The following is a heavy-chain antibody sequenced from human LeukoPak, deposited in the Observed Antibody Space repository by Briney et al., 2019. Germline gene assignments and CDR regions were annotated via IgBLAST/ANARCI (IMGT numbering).Heavy chain of an antibody. CDR3: AKMVPYYYDSSGYYPD. CDR2: ISYDGSNK. D-gene: IGHD3-22*01. J-gene: IGHJ4*02. V-gene: IGHV3-30*18. Sequence: GGSLRLSCAASRFTLSSYGIHWVRQAPGKGLEWVAVISYDGSNKYYADSVKGRSTISRDNCKNTLYLQMNSLRAEDTAVYYCAKMVPYYYDSSGYYPDWGQGTLVTVSS. CDR1: RFTLSSYG.